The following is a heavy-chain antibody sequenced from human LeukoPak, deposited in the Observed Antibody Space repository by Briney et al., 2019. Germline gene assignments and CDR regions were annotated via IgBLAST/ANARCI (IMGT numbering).Heavy chain of an antibody. CDR1: GGSFSGYY. V-gene: IGHV4-59*08. D-gene: IGHD5-24*01. CDR2: IYYSGST. Sequence: SETLSLTCAVYGGSFSGYYWSWIRQPPGKGLEWIGYIYYSGSTSYNPSLKSRVTILVDTSKNQFSLKLRSLTAAETAVYYCARHERDVSLDHAFEIWGQGTMVTVSS. J-gene: IGHJ3*02. CDR3: ARHERDVSLDHAFEI.